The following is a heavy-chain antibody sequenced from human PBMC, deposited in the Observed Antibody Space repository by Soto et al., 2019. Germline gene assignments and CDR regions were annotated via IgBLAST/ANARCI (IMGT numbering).Heavy chain of an antibody. CDR2: ISAYNGNT. J-gene: IGHJ4*02. Sequence: QVQLVQSGAEVKKPGASVKVSCKASGYTCTSYGISWVRQAPGQGLEWIGWISAYNGNTNYAQKLQGRVTMTTDTSTSRAYMELRSLRSDDTAVYYCARWGAYCGGDCYSVLDYWGQGTLVTVSS. V-gene: IGHV1-18*01. CDR3: ARWGAYCGGDCYSVLDY. CDR1: GYTCTSYG. D-gene: IGHD2-21*02.